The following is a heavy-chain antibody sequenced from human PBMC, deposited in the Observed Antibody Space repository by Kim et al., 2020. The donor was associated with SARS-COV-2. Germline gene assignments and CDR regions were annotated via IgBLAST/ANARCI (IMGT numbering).Heavy chain of an antibody. V-gene: IGHV1-18*01. CDR3: ARGMDIAVAGILVGHYGMDV. CDR2: ISAYNGNT. J-gene: IGHJ6*02. D-gene: IGHD6-19*01. CDR1: GYTFTSYG. Sequence: ASVKVSCKASGYTFTSYGISWVRQAPGQGLEWMGWISAYNGNTNYAQKLQGRVTMTTDTSTSTAYMELRSLRSDDTAVYYCARGMDIAVAGILVGHYGMDVWGQGTTVTVSS.